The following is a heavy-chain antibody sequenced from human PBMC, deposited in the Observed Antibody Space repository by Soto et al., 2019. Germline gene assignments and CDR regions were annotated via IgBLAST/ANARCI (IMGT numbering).Heavy chain of an antibody. Sequence: GGSLRLSCAASGFTFSIYAMQWVRQAPGKGLEWVAVISYDGSNKYYADSVKGRFTISRDNSKNTLYLQMNSLRAEDTAVYYCARDGGCTIVVCYGYYYYGMDVSGQGTTVTVSS. V-gene: IGHV3-30-3*01. CDR3: ARDGGCTIVVCYGYYYYGMDV. J-gene: IGHJ6*02. CDR2: ISYDGSNK. CDR1: GFTFSIYA. D-gene: IGHD2-8*01.